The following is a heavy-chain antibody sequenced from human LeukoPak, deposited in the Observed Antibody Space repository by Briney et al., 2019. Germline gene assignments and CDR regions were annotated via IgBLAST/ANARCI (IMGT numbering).Heavy chain of an antibody. CDR1: GFTFDDYA. V-gene: IGHV3-9*01. D-gene: IGHD3-10*01. CDR2: ISWNSGSI. CDR3: AREYYGSGIDY. Sequence: PGRSLRLSCAASGFTFDDYAMHWVRQAPGKGLEWVSGISWNSGSIGYADSVKGRFTISRDNAKNSLYLQMNSLRAADTALYHCAREYYGSGIDYWGQGTLVTVSS. J-gene: IGHJ4*02.